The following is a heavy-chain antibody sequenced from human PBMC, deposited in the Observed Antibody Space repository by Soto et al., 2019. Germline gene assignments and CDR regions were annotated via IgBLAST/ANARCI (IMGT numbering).Heavy chain of an antibody. CDR3: AREWYSSSWYEGDQFDY. D-gene: IGHD6-13*01. Sequence: ASVKVSCKASGYTFTSYAMHWVRQAPGQRLEWMGWINAGNGNTKYSQKFQGRVTITRDTSASTAYMELSSLRSEGTAVYYCAREWYSSSWYEGDQFDYWGQGTLVTVSS. CDR1: GYTFTSYA. J-gene: IGHJ4*02. CDR2: INAGNGNT. V-gene: IGHV1-3*01.